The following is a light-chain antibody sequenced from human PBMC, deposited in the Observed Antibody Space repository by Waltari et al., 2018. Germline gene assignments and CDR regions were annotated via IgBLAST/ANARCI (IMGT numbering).Light chain of an antibody. CDR1: TGPATSNHY. V-gene: IGLV7-46*01. J-gene: IGLJ3*02. CDR2: DST. CDR3: LLAYGGARV. Sequence: QAVVTQESSLTVSPGGTVTLTCSSTTGPATSNHYTDWFQQKPGQDPTTLTYDSTNRHPWTPARFSASLLGGKAALTLSGAQPEDEADYYCLLAYGGARVFGRGTKLTVL.